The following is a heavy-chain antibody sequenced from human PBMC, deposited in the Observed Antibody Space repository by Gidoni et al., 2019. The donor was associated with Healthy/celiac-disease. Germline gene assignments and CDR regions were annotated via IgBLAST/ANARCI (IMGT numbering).Heavy chain of an antibody. J-gene: IGHJ4*02. V-gene: IGHV3-23*01. CDR3: AKDLFGYSSSLDFDY. D-gene: IGHD6-6*01. Sequence: EVQLLESGGGLVQPGGSLRLSCAASGFPFLRYAMSWVRQAPGKGLEWVSASSGSGGSTYYADSVKGRFTISRDNSKNTLYLQMNSLRAEDTAVYYCAKDLFGYSSSLDFDYWGQGTLVTVSS. CDR1: GFPFLRYA. CDR2: SSGSGGST.